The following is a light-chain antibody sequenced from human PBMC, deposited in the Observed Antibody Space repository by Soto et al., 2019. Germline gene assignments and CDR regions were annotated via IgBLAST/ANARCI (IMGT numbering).Light chain of an antibody. Sequence: DIQMTQSPSSLSASVGDRVTITCRASQSISSYLNWYQQKPGKAPNLLIYATSGLHSGVPSRFSGTGSGIDFTITIISLQAEDFASYHCRHTYPPPGTFGPGTKVDIK. CDR3: RHTYPPPGT. V-gene: IGKV1-39*01. CDR2: ATS. CDR1: QSISSY. J-gene: IGKJ3*01.